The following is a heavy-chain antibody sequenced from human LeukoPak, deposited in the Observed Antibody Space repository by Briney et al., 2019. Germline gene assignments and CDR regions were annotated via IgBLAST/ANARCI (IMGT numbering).Heavy chain of an antibody. V-gene: IGHV3-30*18. J-gene: IGHJ4*02. CDR3: AKGPEGRYFDWLLGMDY. Sequence: GRSLRLSCAASGFTFSSYGMHWVRQAPGKALEWVAVISYDGSNKYYADSVKGRFTISRDNSKNTLYLQMNSLRAEDTAVYYCAKGPEGRYFDWLLGMDYWGQGTLVTVSS. D-gene: IGHD3-9*01. CDR2: ISYDGSNK. CDR1: GFTFSSYG.